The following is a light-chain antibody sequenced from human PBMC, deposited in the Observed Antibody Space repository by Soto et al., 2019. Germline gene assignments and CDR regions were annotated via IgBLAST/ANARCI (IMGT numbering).Light chain of an antibody. CDR2: DVS. J-gene: IGLJ2*01. CDR3: SSYTSSSTVE. CDR1: SSDVGGYNF. V-gene: IGLV2-14*01. Sequence: QSVLTQPASVSGSPGQSITISCTGTSSDVGGYNFVSWYQQHPGTAPKLMIYDVSNRPSGVSNRFSGSKSGNTASLTISGLQPEDEADYYCSSYTSSSTVEFGGGTKLTVL.